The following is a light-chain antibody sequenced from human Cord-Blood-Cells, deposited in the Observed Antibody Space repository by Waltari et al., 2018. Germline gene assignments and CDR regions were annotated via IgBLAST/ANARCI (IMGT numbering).Light chain of an antibody. CDR3: QSYDSSLSGYV. CDR1: SSNIGAGYD. Sequence: QSVLTQPPSVSGAPGQRVTISCTGSSSNIGAGYDVHWYQQLPGTAHKLLICGNSNRPSGVPDRFSGSKSGTSASLAITGLQAEDEADYYCQSYDSSLSGYVFGTGTKVTVL. CDR2: GNS. V-gene: IGLV1-40*01. J-gene: IGLJ1*01.